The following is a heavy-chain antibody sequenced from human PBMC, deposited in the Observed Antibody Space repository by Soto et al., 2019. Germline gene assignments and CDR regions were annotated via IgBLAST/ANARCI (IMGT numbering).Heavy chain of an antibody. CDR3: ARDLYEERLGVYGMDV. CDR2: IIPIFGTA. J-gene: IGHJ6*02. V-gene: IGHV1-69*13. CDR1: GGTFSSYA. D-gene: IGHD1-1*01. Sequence: ASVKVSCKASGGTFSSYAISWVLQAPGQGLEWMGGIIPIFGTANYAQKFQGRVTITADESTSTAYMELSSLRSEDTAVYYCARDLYEERLGVYGMDVWGQGTTVTVSS.